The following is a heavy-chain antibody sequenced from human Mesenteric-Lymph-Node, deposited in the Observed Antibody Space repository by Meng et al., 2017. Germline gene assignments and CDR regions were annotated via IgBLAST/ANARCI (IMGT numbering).Heavy chain of an antibody. D-gene: IGHD6-19*01. CDR1: GFTFSSYG. Sequence: GESLKISCAASGFTFSSYGMHWVRQAPGKGLEWVAVIWYDGSNKYYADSVKGRFTISRDKSKNTLYLQMNSLRAEDTAVYYCARCRVYSSGGYPYYFDYWGQGTLVTVSS. J-gene: IGHJ4*02. CDR2: IWYDGSNK. V-gene: IGHV3-30*19. CDR3: ARCRVYSSGGYPYYFDY.